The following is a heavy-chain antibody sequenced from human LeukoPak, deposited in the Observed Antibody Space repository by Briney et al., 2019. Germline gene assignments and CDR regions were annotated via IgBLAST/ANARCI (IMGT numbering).Heavy chain of an antibody. CDR1: GGSISSSNW. Sequence: SETLSLTCAVSGGSISSSNWWSWVRQPPGKGLEWIGEIYHSGSTNYNPSLKSRVAISVDKSKNQFSLKLSSVTAADTAVYYCARDPITMVRGTSGVGYFDYWGQGTLVTVSS. J-gene: IGHJ4*02. CDR3: ARDPITMVRGTSGVGYFDY. D-gene: IGHD3-10*01. V-gene: IGHV4-4*02. CDR2: IYHSGST.